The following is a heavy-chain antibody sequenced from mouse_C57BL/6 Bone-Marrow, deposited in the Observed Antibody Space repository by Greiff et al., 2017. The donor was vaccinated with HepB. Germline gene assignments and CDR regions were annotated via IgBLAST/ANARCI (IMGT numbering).Heavy chain of an antibody. V-gene: IGHV1-81*01. CDR3: ARDGSSYFYAMDY. CDR2: IYPRSGNT. J-gene: IGHJ4*01. D-gene: IGHD1-1*01. CDR1: GYTFTSYG. Sequence: VQLMESGAELARPGASVKLSCKASGYTFTSYGISWVKQRTGQGLEWIGEIYPRSGNTYYNEKFKGKATLTADKSSSTAYMELRSLTSEDSAVYFCARDGSSYFYAMDYWGQGTSVTVSS.